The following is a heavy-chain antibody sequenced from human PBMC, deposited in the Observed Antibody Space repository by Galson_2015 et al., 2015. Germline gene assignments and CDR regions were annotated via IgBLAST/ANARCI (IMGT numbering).Heavy chain of an antibody. V-gene: IGHV3-23*01. CDR1: GFTFSSYA. D-gene: IGHD7-27*01. CDR2: ISGSGGST. Sequence: SLRLSCAASGFTFSSYAMSWVRQAPGKGLEWVSAISGSGGSTYYADSVKGRFTISRDNSKNTLYLQMNSLRAEDTAVYYRAKSPTGDDAFDIWGQGTMVTVSS. J-gene: IGHJ3*02. CDR3: AKSPTGDDAFDI.